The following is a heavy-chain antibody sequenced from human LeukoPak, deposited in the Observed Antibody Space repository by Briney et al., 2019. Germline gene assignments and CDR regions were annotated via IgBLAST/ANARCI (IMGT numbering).Heavy chain of an antibody. CDR1: GFTFSSYA. J-gene: IGHJ4*02. V-gene: IGHV3-23*01. CDR3: GRWGVNAGLDC. D-gene: IGHD3-10*01. Sequence: GGSLRLSCAASGFTFSSYAMSWVRQAPGKGLEWVSAISGSGGSTYYADSVKGRFTISRDNSKNTLYLQMNSLRAEDAGFYYCGRWGVNAGLDCWGQGSLVTVYS. CDR2: ISGSGGST.